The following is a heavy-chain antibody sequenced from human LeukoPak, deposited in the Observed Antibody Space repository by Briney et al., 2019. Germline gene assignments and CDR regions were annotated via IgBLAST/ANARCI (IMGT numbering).Heavy chain of an antibody. CDR1: GYRFYTYW. V-gene: IGHV5-51*01. CDR3: ARRGFWSGYYYGFGS. J-gene: IGHJ5*01. Sequence: GESLKISFRASGYRFYTYWIGWGRPMPGKGVEWMGIIYPDESDTKYSPSFQGQVTISVDKSISTAYLQWGSLKASDSGIYYCARRGFWSGYYYGFGSWGQGTQVTVSS. CDR2: IYPDESDT. D-gene: IGHD3-3*01.